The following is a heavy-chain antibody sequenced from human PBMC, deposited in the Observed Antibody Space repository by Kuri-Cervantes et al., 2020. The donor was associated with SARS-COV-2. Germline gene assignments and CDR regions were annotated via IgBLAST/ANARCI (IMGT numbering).Heavy chain of an antibody. CDR3: AGSSGRHIYYGMDV. V-gene: IGHV4-59*03. J-gene: IGHJ6*02. CDR1: GASISNFY. Sequence: SETLSLTCSVSGASISNFYWSWTRQPPGKGLEWIGFIYHAGSTNYNPALKSRVTISVDTSKNQFSLKVTSVTAADTAVYYCAGSSGRHIYYGMDVWGQGTTVTVSS. CDR2: IYHAGST. D-gene: IGHD3-10*01.